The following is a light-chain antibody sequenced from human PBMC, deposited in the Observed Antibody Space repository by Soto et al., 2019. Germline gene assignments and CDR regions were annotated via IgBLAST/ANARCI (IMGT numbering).Light chain of an antibody. CDR3: QQYGSARWT. CDR2: GAS. J-gene: IGKJ1*01. Sequence: GLTQSTGSLSLSPGERATLSCRARQGFXSSSLAWYQQRPGQPPRLLXVGASSRATGSPDRLSGSGSATDFTLTISRLEPEDFAVYYFQQYGSARWTFGQGTKVDIK. V-gene: IGKV3-20*01. CDR1: QGFXSSS.